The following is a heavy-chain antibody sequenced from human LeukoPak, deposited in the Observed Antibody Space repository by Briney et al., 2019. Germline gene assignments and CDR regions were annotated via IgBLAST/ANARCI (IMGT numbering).Heavy chain of an antibody. CDR3: ARGGEYDFWSGYINWFDP. V-gene: IGHV1-69*05. D-gene: IGHD3-3*01. CDR2: IIPIFGTA. CDR1: GGTFSSYA. Sequence: SVKVSCKASGGTFSSYAISWVRQAPGQGLEWMGRIIPIFGTANYAQKFQGRVTITTDESTSTAYMELSSLRSEDTAVYYRARGGEYDFWSGYINWFDPWGQGTLVTVSS. J-gene: IGHJ5*02.